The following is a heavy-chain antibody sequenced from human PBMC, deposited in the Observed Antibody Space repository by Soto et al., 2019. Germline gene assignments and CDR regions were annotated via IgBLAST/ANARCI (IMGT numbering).Heavy chain of an antibody. CDR3: ASGTSYDAPTGFYTNYYMDL. J-gene: IGHJ6*03. CDR1: GDSINYYY. Sequence: SETLSLTCTVSGDSINYYYWSWIRQAPGKGLEWIGYVYYDGTTYYNPSLKSRVTVSVQTSENQLSLNLNFVTAADTAVYYCASGTSYDAPTGFYTNYYMDLWGRGTTVTVSS. CDR2: VYYDGTT. D-gene: IGHD3-3*01. V-gene: IGHV4-59*04.